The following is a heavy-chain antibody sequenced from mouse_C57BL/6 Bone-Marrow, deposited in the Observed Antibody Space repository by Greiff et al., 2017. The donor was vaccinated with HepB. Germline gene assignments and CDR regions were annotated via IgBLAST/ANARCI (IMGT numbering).Heavy chain of an antibody. Sequence: EVKVVESGPGMVKPSQSLSLTCTVTGYSITSGYDWHWIRHFPGNKLEWMGYISYSGSTNYNPSLKSRISITHDTSKNHFFLKLNSVTTEDTATYYCARRECSNYWYFDVWGTGTTVTVSS. J-gene: IGHJ1*03. CDR3: ARRECSNYWYFDV. CDR2: ISYSGST. CDR1: GYSITSGYD. V-gene: IGHV3-1*01. D-gene: IGHD1-1*01.